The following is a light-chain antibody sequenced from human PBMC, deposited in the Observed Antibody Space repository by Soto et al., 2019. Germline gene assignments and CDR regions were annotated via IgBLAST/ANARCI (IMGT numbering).Light chain of an antibody. CDR3: QQYHNWPPLT. CDR1: QSININ. Sequence: EIVMTQSPATLSVSPGERVTLSCRASQSININLAWYQQKPGQAPRVLIYGASSRASGIPDRFSGSGSGTXXTLTISRLEHDDFAFYYCQQYHNWPPLTFGGGTRVEIK. J-gene: IGKJ4*01. CDR2: GAS. V-gene: IGKV3D-15*01.